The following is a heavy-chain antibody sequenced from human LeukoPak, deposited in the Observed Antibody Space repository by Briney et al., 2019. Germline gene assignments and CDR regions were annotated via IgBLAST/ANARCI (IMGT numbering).Heavy chain of an antibody. CDR1: DGSISRSSYY. CDR2: IYYSGST. V-gene: IGHV4-39*01. Sequence: SETLSLTCTVSDGSISRSSYYWGWIRQPPGKGLEWIGSIYYSGSTYYNPSLKSRVTISVDTSKNQFSLKLSSVTAADTAVYYCARQSARFPWSGYYSIDYWGKGTTVTVSS. D-gene: IGHD3-3*01. J-gene: IGHJ6*04. CDR3: ARQSARFPWSGYYSIDY.